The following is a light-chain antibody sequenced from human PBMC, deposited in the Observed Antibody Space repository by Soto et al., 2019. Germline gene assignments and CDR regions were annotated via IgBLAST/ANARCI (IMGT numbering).Light chain of an antibody. CDR1: QSVRNN. CDR3: HQYNNWPRT. V-gene: IGKV3-15*01. Sequence: EIVMTQSPATLSVSPGERATLYCSASQSVRNNLAWYQQKPGQAPSLLIYGASTRATGIPARFSGSGSGTEFTLTISSLQSEDFAVYFCHQYNNWPRTFGQGTRLEIK. CDR2: GAS. J-gene: IGKJ5*01.